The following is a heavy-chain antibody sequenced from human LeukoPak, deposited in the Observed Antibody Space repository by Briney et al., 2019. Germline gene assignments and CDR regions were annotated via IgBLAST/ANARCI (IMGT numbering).Heavy chain of an antibody. CDR2: IFRIGSS. CDR3: ARVIDVAAAGYFDS. Sequence: SETLSLTCAVYGGSFSGYYWSWIRQPPGKGLEWIGTIFRIGSSYFNPSLKSRVTISVDTSKNQFSLKLSSVTAADTALYYCARVIDVAAAGYFDSWGQGTQVTVSS. V-gene: IGHV4-34*12. D-gene: IGHD6-13*01. CDR1: GGSFSGYY. J-gene: IGHJ4*02.